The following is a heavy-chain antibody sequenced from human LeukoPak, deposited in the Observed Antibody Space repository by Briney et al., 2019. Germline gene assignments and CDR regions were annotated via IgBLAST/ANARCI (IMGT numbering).Heavy chain of an antibody. D-gene: IGHD3-3*01. CDR1: GYTFTGYY. CDR3: ARDPYYDFWSGHFDP. J-gene: IGHJ5*02. V-gene: IGHV1-2*06. Sequence: GASVKVSCKASGYTFTGYYMHWVRQAPGQGLEWMGRINPNSGGTSYAQKFQGRVTMTRDTSISTAYMELSRLRSDDTAVYYCARDPYYDFWSGHFDPWGPGTLVTVSS. CDR2: INPNSGGT.